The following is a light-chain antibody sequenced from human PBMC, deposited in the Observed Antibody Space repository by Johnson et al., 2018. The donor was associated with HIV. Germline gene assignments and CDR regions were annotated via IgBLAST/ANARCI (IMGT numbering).Light chain of an antibody. Sequence: QSVLTQPPSVSAAPGQKVTISCSGSSSNIGNNYVSWYRQLPGTAPKVLIYEDNKRPSGIPDRFSGSKSGTSAALDIAGLQTGDEADYYCGTWDSSLTVGVFGSGTKVTGL. J-gene: IGLJ1*01. CDR1: SSNIGNNY. CDR3: GTWDSSLTVGV. V-gene: IGLV1-51*02. CDR2: EDN.